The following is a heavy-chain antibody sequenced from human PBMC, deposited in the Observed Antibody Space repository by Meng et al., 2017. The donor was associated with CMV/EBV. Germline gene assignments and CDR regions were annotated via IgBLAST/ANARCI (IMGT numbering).Heavy chain of an antibody. Sequence: SVKVSCKASGGTFSSYAISWVRQVPGQGLEWMGGIIPILGIANYAQKFQGRVTITADKSTSTAYMELSSLRSEDTAVYYCARDPERYNWNYAYYGMDVWGQGTTVTVSS. CDR2: IIPILGIA. V-gene: IGHV1-69*10. D-gene: IGHD1-7*01. CDR1: GGTFSSYA. CDR3: ARDPERYNWNYAYYGMDV. J-gene: IGHJ6*02.